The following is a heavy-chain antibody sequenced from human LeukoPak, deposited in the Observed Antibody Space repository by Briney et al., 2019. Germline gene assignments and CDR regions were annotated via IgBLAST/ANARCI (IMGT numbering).Heavy chain of an antibody. V-gene: IGHV3-11*01. CDR2: ISSSGSTI. CDR3: AIQEGGGGSYTKTSPIDY. D-gene: IGHD1-26*01. Sequence: GGSLRLSCAASGFTFSDYYMSWIRQAPGKGLEWVSYISSSGSTIYYADSVKGRFTISRDNAKNSLYLQMNSLRAEDTAVYYCAIQEGGGGSYTKTSPIDYWGQGTLVTVSS. CDR1: GFTFSDYY. J-gene: IGHJ4*02.